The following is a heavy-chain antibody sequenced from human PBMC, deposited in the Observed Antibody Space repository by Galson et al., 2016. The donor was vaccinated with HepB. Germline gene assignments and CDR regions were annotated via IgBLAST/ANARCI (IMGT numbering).Heavy chain of an antibody. D-gene: IGHD3-9*01. CDR3: ARVPDYSPTFFDY. CDR1: AFNIRKNY. CDR2: IYSDTST. V-gene: IGHV3-53*01. J-gene: IGHJ4*02. Sequence: SLRLSCAASAFNIRKNYMSWVRQAPGQGLEWASTIYSDTSTYYADSVKGRFTISRDNSKNTLYLQMNSLRAEDTAIYYCARVPDYSPTFFDYWGQGTLVTVSS.